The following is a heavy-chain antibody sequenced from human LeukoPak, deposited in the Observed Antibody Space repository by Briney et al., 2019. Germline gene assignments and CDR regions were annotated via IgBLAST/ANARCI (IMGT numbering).Heavy chain of an antibody. CDR1: GGTFSDYG. V-gene: IGHV1-69*13. J-gene: IGHJ4*01. Sequence: VASVKVSCKVSGGTFSDYGVIWVRQAPGQGLEWVGGIVPIYGTADYTHKFQGRVTISADDSTSTAYMELSSLRDDDTAVYYCARGSMVGGTTGHQTGAFDTWGHGTLVTVSS. D-gene: IGHD1-26*01. CDR3: ARGSMVGGTTGHQTGAFDT. CDR2: IVPIYGTA.